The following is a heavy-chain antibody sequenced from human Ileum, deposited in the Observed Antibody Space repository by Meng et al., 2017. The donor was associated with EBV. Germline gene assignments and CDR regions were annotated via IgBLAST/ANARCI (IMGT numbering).Heavy chain of an antibody. CDR3: ASKSEGYDH. CDR2: IYTGGST. CDR1: GFTVSSNY. V-gene: IGHV3-53*01. J-gene: IGHJ4*02. D-gene: IGHD5-12*01. Sequence: VQVVESGGGLIQSWGSLGRSCAASGFTVSSNYMSWVRQAPGKGLEWVSVIYTGGSTYYADSVKGRFTISRDNSKNTLYLQMNSLRGEDTAVYYCASKSEGYDHWGQGTLVTVSS.